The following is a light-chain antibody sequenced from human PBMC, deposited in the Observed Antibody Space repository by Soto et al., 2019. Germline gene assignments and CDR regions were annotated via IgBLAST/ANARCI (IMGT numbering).Light chain of an antibody. CDR3: QQRSDWPLT. J-gene: IGKJ4*01. V-gene: IGKV3-11*01. CDR1: QSVSNC. CDR2: DAS. Sequence: EIVLTQSPATLSLSPGERATLSCRASQSVSNCLAWYQQRPGQAPRLLIYDASNRATGIPARFSGSGSGTDFTLTITSLEPEDVAVYYCQQRSDWPLTFGGGTKVEIK.